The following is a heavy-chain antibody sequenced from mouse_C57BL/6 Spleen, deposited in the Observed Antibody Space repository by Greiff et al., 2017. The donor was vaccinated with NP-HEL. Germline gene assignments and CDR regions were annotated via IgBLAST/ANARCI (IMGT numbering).Heavy chain of an antibody. V-gene: IGHV1-82*01. CDR1: GYAFSSSW. D-gene: IGHD1-1*01. Sequence: VKVVESGPELVKPGASVKISCKASGYAFSSSWMNWVKQRPGKGLEWIGRIYPGDGDTNYNGKFKGKATLTADKSSSTAYMQLSSLTSEDSAVYFCARREVVATRAMDYWGQGTSVTVSS. CDR3: ARREVVATRAMDY. CDR2: IYPGDGDT. J-gene: IGHJ4*01.